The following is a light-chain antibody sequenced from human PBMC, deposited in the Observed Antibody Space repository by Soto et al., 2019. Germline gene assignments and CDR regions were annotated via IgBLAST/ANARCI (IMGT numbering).Light chain of an antibody. Sequence: IQKNPSPSPLSPSVGEKVTITCRASQSISCWLAWYQQQPGKAPKLLIYDASSLESGVPSRFSGSGSGREFNITISSLQPDDFATYYCQQYNSYWTFGQGTKVDIK. CDR2: DAS. J-gene: IGKJ1*01. V-gene: IGKV1-5*01. CDR1: QSISCW. CDR3: QQYNSYWT.